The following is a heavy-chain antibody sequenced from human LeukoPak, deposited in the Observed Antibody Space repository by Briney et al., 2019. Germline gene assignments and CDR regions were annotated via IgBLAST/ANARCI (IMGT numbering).Heavy chain of an antibody. CDR1: GYTFTSNY. J-gene: IGHJ4*02. CDR2: IYPRDGST. CDR3: ARDQEGFDY. Sequence: ASVKVSCKASGYTFTSNYIHWVRQAPGQGLEWMGMIYPRDGSTSYAQKLQGRVTVTRDTSTSTVHMELSGLRSEDTAVYYCARDQEGFDYWGQGTLVTVSS. V-gene: IGHV1-46*01.